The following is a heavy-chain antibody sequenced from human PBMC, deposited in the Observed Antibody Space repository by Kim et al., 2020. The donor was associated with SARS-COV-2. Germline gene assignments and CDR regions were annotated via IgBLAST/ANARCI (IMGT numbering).Heavy chain of an antibody. J-gene: IGHJ6*02. CDR1: GFTFSSSA. Sequence: GGSLRLSCAASGFTFSSSAMHWVRQAPGKGLEWVARIRSKANSYASAYAVSVQGRFTNYRADSKTTVYLQMNSMKTEATAVYYCTRALDGLWFGESNYYYDMDVWGQGTTVTVSS. V-gene: IGHV3-73*01. D-gene: IGHD3-10*01. CDR3: TRALDGLWFGESNYYYDMDV. CDR2: IRSKANSYAS.